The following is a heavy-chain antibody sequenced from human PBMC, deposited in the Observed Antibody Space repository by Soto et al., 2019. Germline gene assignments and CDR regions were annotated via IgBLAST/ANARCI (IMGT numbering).Heavy chain of an antibody. CDR3: ASNYDSSGYSVGGDFDY. CDR2: IYYSGST. CDR1: GGSISSYY. D-gene: IGHD3-22*01. Sequence: SETLSLTCTVSGGSISSYYWSWIRQPPGKGLEWIGYIYYSGSTYYNPSLKSRVTISVDTSKNQFSLKLSSVTAADTAVYYCASNYDSSGYSVGGDFDYWGQGTLVTVSS. V-gene: IGHV4-59*08. J-gene: IGHJ4*02.